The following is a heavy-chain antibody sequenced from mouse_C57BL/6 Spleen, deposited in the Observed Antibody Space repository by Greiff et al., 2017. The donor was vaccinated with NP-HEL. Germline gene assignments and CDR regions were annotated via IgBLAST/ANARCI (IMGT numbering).Heavy chain of an antibody. J-gene: IGHJ4*01. CDR3: ARRGLGAGYAMDY. V-gene: IGHV5-17*01. Sequence: EVKLVESGGGLVKPGGSLKLSCAASGFTFSDSGMHWVRPAPEKGLAWVAYISRGSSTIYYADTVKGRFTISSDKSKNTLFLQMTSLRSEDTAMYYCARRGLGAGYAMDYWGQGTSVTVSS. CDR1: GFTFSDSG. D-gene: IGHD3-3*01. CDR2: ISRGSSTI.